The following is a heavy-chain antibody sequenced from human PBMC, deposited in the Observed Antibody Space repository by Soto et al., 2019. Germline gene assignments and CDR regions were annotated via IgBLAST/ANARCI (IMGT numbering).Heavy chain of an antibody. Sequence: ASVKVSCKASGYTFTSYGISWVRQAPGQGLEWMGWISAYNGNTNYAQKLQGRVTITADKSTSTAYMELSSLRSDDTAVYYCASTVILPAAIVRNYYYYIDVWGKGPTGTVS. CDR1: GYTFTSYG. J-gene: IGHJ6*03. CDR2: ISAYNGNT. V-gene: IGHV1-18*01. CDR3: ASTVILPAAIVRNYYYYIDV. D-gene: IGHD2-2*01.